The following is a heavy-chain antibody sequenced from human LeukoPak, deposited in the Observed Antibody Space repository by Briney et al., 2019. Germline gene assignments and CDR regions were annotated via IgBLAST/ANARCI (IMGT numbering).Heavy chain of an antibody. Sequence: PGGSLRLSCAASGFTFSTYTMTWVRQAPGKGLEWVSSISSSSSYIYYADSVEGRFTISRDNAKNSLYLQMNSLRAEDTAVYYCASPYNRFDYWGQGTLVTVSS. D-gene: IGHD1-14*01. J-gene: IGHJ4*02. CDR1: GFTFSTYT. CDR2: ISSSSSYI. V-gene: IGHV3-21*01. CDR3: ASPYNRFDY.